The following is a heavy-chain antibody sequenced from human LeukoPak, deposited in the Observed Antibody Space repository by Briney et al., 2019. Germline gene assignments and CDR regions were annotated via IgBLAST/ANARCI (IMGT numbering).Heavy chain of an antibody. V-gene: IGHV3-33*01. D-gene: IGHD6-19*01. Sequence: RPGGSLRLSCAASGFTFSSYGMHWVRQAPGKGLEWVAVIWYDGSNKYYADSVKGRFTISRDNSKNTLYLQMNSLRAEDTAVYYCARGGLGFPLYYFDYWGQGTLVTVSS. CDR2: IWYDGSNK. CDR3: ARGGLGFPLYYFDY. CDR1: GFTFSSYG. J-gene: IGHJ4*02.